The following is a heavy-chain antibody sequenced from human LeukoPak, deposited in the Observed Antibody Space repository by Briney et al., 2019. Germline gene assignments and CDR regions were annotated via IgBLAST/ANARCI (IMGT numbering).Heavy chain of an antibody. J-gene: IGHJ4*02. Sequence: SETLSLTCTVSGASISNYYWSWIRQTPEKGLEWMGHIHSSGGSSYYPSLKSRLTLSIDTSRNQLSLKLPSVTAADTAVYFCARLGSYLDFWGQGALVTVSS. D-gene: IGHD1-26*01. CDR2: IHSSGGS. CDR3: ARLGSYLDF. CDR1: GASISNYY. V-gene: IGHV4-4*09.